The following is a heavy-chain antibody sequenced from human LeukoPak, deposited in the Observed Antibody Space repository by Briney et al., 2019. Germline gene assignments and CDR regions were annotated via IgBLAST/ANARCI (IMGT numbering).Heavy chain of an antibody. V-gene: IGHV4-34*01. CDR1: GGSLSGYY. Sequence: SETLSLTCAVSGGSLSGYYWTWIRQPPGKGLEWIGEINHSGSTNYNPSLKSRVTISVDTSKNQFSLKLSSVTAADTAVYYCAREPIMIAARNFDYWGQGTLVTVSS. J-gene: IGHJ4*02. CDR3: AREPIMIAARNFDY. D-gene: IGHD6-6*01. CDR2: INHSGST.